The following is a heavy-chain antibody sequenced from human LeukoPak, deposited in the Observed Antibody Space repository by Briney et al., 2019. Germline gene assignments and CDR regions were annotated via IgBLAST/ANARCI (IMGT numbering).Heavy chain of an antibody. V-gene: IGHV1-69*06. CDR3: ARDNIVVVPAAMGNYYYYGMDV. Sequence: GSSVTVSCKASGGTFSSYAISWVGQAPGQGLEWMGGIIPIFGTANYAQKLQGRVTITADKSTSTAYMELSSLRSEDTAVYYCARDNIVVVPAAMGNYYYYGMDVWGKGTTVTVSS. D-gene: IGHD2-2*01. J-gene: IGHJ6*04. CDR2: IIPIFGTA. CDR1: GGTFSSYA.